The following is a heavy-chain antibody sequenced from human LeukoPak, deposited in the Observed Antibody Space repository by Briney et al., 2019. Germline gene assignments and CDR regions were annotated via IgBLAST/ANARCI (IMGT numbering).Heavy chain of an antibody. D-gene: IGHD1-26*01. CDR3: ARDRRELLFYYFDY. V-gene: IGHV1-2*02. J-gene: IGHJ4*02. CDR2: TNPNSGGT. Sequence: ASVKVSCKASGYTFTGYYMHWVRQAPGQGLEWMGWTNPNSGGTNYAQKFQGRVTMTRDTSISTAYKELSRLRSDDTAVYYCARDRRELLFYYFDYWGQGTLVTISS. CDR1: GYTFTGYY.